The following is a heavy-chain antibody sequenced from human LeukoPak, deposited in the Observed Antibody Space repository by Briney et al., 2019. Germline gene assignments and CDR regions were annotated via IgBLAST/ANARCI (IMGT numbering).Heavy chain of an antibody. J-gene: IGHJ4*02. CDR1: GFTFRDYA. CDR3: THCTNGVCYTGFDY. V-gene: IGHV3-49*04. Sequence: GGSLRLSCTASGFTFRDYAMSWVRQAPGKGLEWVGFIRSKAYGGTTEYAASVKGRFTISRDDSKSIAYLQMNSLKTEDTAVYYCTHCTNGVCYTGFDYWGQGTLVTVSS. D-gene: IGHD2-8*01. CDR2: IRSKAYGGTT.